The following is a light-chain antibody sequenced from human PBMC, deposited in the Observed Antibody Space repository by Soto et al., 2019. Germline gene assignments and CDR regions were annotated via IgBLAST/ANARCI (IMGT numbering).Light chain of an antibody. Sequence: QSALTQPASVSGSPGQSITISCTGTSSDIGADDFVSWYQHHPDKTPKLIIFEVTYRPTGISHRFSASKSGNTASLTISGLEAEDEADYFCTSSTIDSRYVFGTGTKLTVL. CDR1: SSDIGADDF. CDR2: EVT. V-gene: IGLV2-14*01. J-gene: IGLJ1*01. CDR3: TSSTIDSRYV.